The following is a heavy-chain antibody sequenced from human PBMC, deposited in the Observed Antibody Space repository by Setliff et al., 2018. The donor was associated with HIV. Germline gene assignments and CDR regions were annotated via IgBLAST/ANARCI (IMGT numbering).Heavy chain of an antibody. J-gene: IGHJ6*03. CDR2: ISGSGGST. Sequence: PGGSLRLSCVTSGFTFSSYAMSWVRQAPGKGLEWVSAISGSGGSTYYADSVKGRFTISRDNSKNTLYLQMNSLRAEDTAVYYCAKDSDGSGWSEYYYYYYMDVWGKGTTVTVSS. CDR3: AKDSDGSGWSEYYYYYYMDV. CDR1: GFTFSSYA. V-gene: IGHV3-23*01. D-gene: IGHD6-19*01.